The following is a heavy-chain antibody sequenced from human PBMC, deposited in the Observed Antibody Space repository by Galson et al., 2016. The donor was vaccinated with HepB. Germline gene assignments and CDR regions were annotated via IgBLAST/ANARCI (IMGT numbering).Heavy chain of an antibody. J-gene: IGHJ5*01. V-gene: IGHV4-39*01. CDR1: GDSVITRNYY. D-gene: IGHD3-9*01. CDR2: ISFTGHT. Sequence: ETLSLTCLVSGDSVITRNYYWGWIRQPPGKGLEWIGSISFTGHTYSNPSLKSRVGISVDTSKKQFSLKLNSVTAADTAVYYCARHRALSYFHDSWGQGILVSVSS. CDR3: ARHRALSYFHDS.